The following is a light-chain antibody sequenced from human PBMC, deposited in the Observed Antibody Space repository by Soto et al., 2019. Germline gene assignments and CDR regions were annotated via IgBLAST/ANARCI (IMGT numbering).Light chain of an antibody. CDR2: GAS. CDR3: QQHGTSPIT. J-gene: IGKJ5*01. CDR1: QTVIHNY. V-gene: IGKV3-20*01. Sequence: ELVLPQSPDTLSLSTEETATLSCRASQTVIHNYLAWHQQKPGQTPRLLVYGASSRATGIPDRFSGSGSGTDFTLTISRLGPEDFAVYYCQQHGTSPITFGQGTRLDIK.